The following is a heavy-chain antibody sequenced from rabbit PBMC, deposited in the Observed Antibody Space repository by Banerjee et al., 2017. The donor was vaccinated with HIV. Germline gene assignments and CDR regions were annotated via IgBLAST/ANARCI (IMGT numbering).Heavy chain of an antibody. V-gene: IGHV1S43*01. D-gene: IGHD6-1*01. CDR2: ISTGSCSS. CDR3: ARSAYGDASYFNL. J-gene: IGHJ4*01. CDR1: GFSFSSYYY. Sequence: QEQLVESGGGLVQPEGSLTLPCTASGFSFSSYYYMCWVRQAPGKGLEWIGCISTGSCSSWYASWAKGRFTITRSTSLNTVTLQMTSLTAADTATYFCARSAYGDASYFNLWGQGTLVTVS.